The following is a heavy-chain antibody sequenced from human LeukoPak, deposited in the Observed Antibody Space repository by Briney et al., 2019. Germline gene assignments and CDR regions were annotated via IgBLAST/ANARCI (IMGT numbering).Heavy chain of an antibody. CDR3: AKDTSGRGSYDFGDY. Sequence: PGGSLRLSCAASGFIFSNCGMHWVRQAPGKGLEWVAFTWSDGTTKHYADSVKGRFTISRDNSRNTLYLQMNSLRTEDTAVYYCAKDTSGRGSYDFGDYWGQGTLVTVSS. CDR1: GFIFSNCG. V-gene: IGHV3-30*02. CDR2: TWSDGTTK. D-gene: IGHD3-16*01. J-gene: IGHJ4*02.